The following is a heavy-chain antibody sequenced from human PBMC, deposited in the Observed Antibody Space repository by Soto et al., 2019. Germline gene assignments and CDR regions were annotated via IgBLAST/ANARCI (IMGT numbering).Heavy chain of an antibody. CDR1: GYTFTSYD. V-gene: IGHV1-8*01. D-gene: IGHD5-12*01. Sequence: QVQLVQSGAEVKKPGASVKVSCKASGYTFTSYDINWVRQATGQGLEWMGWMNPNSGNTGYAQKVQGRVTMTRNTSISTAYMELSSLRSEDTAVYYCARGRKVKWLRGGGNDYWGQGTLVTVSS. CDR2: MNPNSGNT. CDR3: ARGRKVKWLRGGGNDY. J-gene: IGHJ4*02.